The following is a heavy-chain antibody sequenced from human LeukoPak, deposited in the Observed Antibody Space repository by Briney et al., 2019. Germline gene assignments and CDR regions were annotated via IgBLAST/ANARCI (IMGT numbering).Heavy chain of an antibody. Sequence: ASVKVSCKASGYTFTDYYLHWVRQAPGQGLEWMGWINPNSGGTNYAQKFQGRVTMTRDTSISTAYMELSRLRSDDTAVYYCARTSSSCELLRYAFDIWGQGTMVTVSS. J-gene: IGHJ3*02. CDR1: GYTFTDYY. D-gene: IGHD1-26*01. CDR3: ARTSSSCELLRYAFDI. CDR2: INPNSGGT. V-gene: IGHV1-2*02.